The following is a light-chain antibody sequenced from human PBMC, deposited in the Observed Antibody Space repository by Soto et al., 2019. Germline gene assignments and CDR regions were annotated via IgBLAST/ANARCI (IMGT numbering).Light chain of an antibody. CDR3: SSDAGAVV. V-gene: IGLV2-23*01. CDR1: SYNL. CDR2: EGS. Sequence: QSALTQPASVSGSPGRSITISCTSYNLVSWYQHHPGKAPKLMIYEGSNRPSGVSDRFFGSKSGNTASLTISGLQAEDEADYYCSSDAGAVVFGGGTKLTVL. J-gene: IGLJ2*01.